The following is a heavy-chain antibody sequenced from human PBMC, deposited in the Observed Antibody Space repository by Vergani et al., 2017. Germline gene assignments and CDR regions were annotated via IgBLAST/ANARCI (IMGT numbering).Heavy chain of an antibody. Sequence: VQLVESGGGLVKPGGSLRLSCAASGFTFSDFSMSWVRQAPGKGLEWVAFIGSSGPYINYADSVKGRFIISRDNTNNSLFLQLRSLRAEDAAVYYCARDCTSGGCPDNYGIDVWGQGATVTVSS. V-gene: IGHV3-21*06. CDR1: GFTFSDFS. J-gene: IGHJ6*02. CDR2: IGSSGPYI. CDR3: ARDCTSGGCPDNYGIDV. D-gene: IGHD2-8*01.